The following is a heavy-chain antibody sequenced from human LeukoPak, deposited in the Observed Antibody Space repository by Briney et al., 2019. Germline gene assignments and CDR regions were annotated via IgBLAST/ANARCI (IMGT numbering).Heavy chain of an antibody. J-gene: IGHJ6*02. V-gene: IGHV4-34*01. CDR1: GGSFSGYY. D-gene: IGHD2-8*01. Sequence: PSETLSLTCAVSGGSFSGYYWSWFRQPPGKGLEWIGEINHSGSTNYNPSLKSRVTISVDTSKNQFSLKLSSVTAADTAVYYCARTKNLGYYYYGMDVWGQGTTVTVSS. CDR2: INHSGST. CDR3: ARTKNLGYYYYGMDV.